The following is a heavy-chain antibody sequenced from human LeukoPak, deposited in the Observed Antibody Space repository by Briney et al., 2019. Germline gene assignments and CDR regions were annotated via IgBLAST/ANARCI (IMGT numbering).Heavy chain of an antibody. CDR2: IYCSGST. CDR3: ARSRPPDY. Sequence: SETLSLTCTVSGGSISSYCWSWIRQPPGKGLEWIGYIYCSGSTNYNPSLKSRVTISVDTSKNQFSLKLSSVTAADTAVYYCARSRPPDYWGQGTLVTVSS. CDR1: GGSISSYC. J-gene: IGHJ4*02. V-gene: IGHV4-59*01.